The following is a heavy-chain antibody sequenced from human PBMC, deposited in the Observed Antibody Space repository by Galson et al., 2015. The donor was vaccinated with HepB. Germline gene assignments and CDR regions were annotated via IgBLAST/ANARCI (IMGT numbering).Heavy chain of an antibody. Sequence: SLRLSCAASGFTFSSYAMHWVRQAPGKGLEWVAVISYDGSNKYYAGSVKGRFTISRDNSKNTLYLQMNSLRAEDTAVYYCARGGGSYHVGYFDYWGQGTLVTVSS. V-gene: IGHV3-30-3*01. CDR3: ARGGGSYHVGYFDY. CDR2: ISYDGSNK. D-gene: IGHD1-26*01. J-gene: IGHJ4*02. CDR1: GFTFSSYA.